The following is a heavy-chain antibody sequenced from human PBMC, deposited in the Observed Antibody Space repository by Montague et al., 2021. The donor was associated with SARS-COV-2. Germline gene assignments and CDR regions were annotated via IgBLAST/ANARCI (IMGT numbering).Heavy chain of an antibody. CDR1: GLTFSNYA. CDR2: ISGSGGTT. CDR3: ANPKGAFDI. Sequence: SLRLSCAASGLTFSNYAMSWVRQASGKGPECVSGISGSGGTTYYADSVKGRFTISRDNSKNTLYLQMNSLRAEDTAVYYCANPKGAFDIWGQGTMVTVSS. V-gene: IGHV3-23*01. J-gene: IGHJ3*02.